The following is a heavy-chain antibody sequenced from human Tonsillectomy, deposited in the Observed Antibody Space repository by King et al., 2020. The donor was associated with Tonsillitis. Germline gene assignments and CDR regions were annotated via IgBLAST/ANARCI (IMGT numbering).Heavy chain of an antibody. CDR1: GFTFSSHS. V-gene: IGHV3-21*01. D-gene: IGHD3-10*01. CDR3: AGGSGPENWFDP. J-gene: IGHJ5*02. Sequence: VQLVESGGGLVKPGGSLRLSCTASGFTFSSHSMNWVRQAPGKGLEWVSSINSRSYTYHADSVRGRFTISRDNAKNSLYLQMNSLRAEDTAVYYCAGGSGPENWFDPWGQGTLVTVSS. CDR2: INSRSYT.